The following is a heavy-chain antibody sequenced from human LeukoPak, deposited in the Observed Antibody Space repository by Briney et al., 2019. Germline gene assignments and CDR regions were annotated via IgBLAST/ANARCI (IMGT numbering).Heavy chain of an antibody. CDR2: ISYDGSNK. D-gene: IGHD4-23*01. V-gene: IGHV3-30*03. CDR1: GFTFSSYG. CDR3: AAFGNADY. J-gene: IGHJ4*01. Sequence: GRSLRLSCAASGFTFSSYGMHWVRQAPGKGLEWVAVISYDGSNKYYADSVKGRFTISRDNSKNTLYLQMNSLRAEDTAVYYCAAFGNADYWGQEPWSPSPQ.